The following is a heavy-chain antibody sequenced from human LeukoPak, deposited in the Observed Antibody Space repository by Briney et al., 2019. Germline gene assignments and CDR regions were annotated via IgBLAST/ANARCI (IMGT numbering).Heavy chain of an antibody. V-gene: IGHV3-9*01. CDR3: AKGVDGYTNAYFDY. CDR1: SSGGHS. J-gene: IGHJ4*02. D-gene: IGHD3-16*01. CDR2: ISWNSGSI. Sequence: SSGGHSWSWIRQPPGKGLEWVSGISWNSGSIGYADSVKGRFTISRDNAKNSLYLQMNSLRAEDTALYYCAKGVDGYTNAYFDYWGQGTLVTVSS.